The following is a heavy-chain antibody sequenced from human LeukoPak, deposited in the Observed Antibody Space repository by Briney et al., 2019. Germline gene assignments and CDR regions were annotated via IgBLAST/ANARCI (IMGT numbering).Heavy chain of an antibody. J-gene: IGHJ4*02. V-gene: IGHV1-46*01. CDR1: GYTFTTWY. D-gene: IGHD1-26*01. Sequence: ASVKVSRKTSGYTFTTWYMHWVRQAPGQGLEWMGIINPSGGSTSYAQKFQGRVTMTRDTSTSTVYMELSSLRSEDTAVYYCAKGAGGYYFDYWGQGTLVTASS. CDR2: INPSGGST. CDR3: AKGAGGYYFDY.